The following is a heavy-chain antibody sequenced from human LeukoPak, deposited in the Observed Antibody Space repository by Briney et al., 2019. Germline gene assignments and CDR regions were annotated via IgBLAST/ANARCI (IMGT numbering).Heavy chain of an antibody. CDR1: GGSLSGYY. Sequence: SETLSLTCAVYGGSLSGYYWSWIRQPPGKGLEWIGEINHSGSTNYNPSLKSRVTISVDTSKNQFSLKLSSVTAADTAVYYCARNVKDEYGGNSDYYYYGMDVWGQGTTVTVSS. CDR2: INHSGST. CDR3: ARNVKDEYGGNSDYYYYGMDV. V-gene: IGHV4-34*01. D-gene: IGHD4-23*01. J-gene: IGHJ6*02.